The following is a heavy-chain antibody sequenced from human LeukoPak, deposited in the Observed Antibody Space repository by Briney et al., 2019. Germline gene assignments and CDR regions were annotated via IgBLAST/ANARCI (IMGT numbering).Heavy chain of an antibody. CDR3: AKDDAWLRFGE. J-gene: IGHJ4*02. D-gene: IGHD3-10*01. CDR2: ISSSRTT. V-gene: IGHV3-69-1*01. CDR1: GFTFSDYY. Sequence: GGSLRLSCAASGFTFSDYYMNWVRQAPGEGLEWVSYISSSRTTSYADSVKGRSTISRDNSKNTLYLEVISLTAEDTAVYYCAKDDAWLRFGEWSQGTLVTVSS.